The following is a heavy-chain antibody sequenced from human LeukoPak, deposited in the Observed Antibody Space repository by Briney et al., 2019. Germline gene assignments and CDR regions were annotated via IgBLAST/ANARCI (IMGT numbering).Heavy chain of an antibody. CDR1: GGSFSGYY. CDR3: ARIPDSSSSDY. J-gene: IGHJ4*02. CDR2: INHSGST. D-gene: IGHD6-6*01. V-gene: IGHV4-34*01. Sequence: SETLSLTCAVYGGSFSGYYWSWIRQPPGKGLEWIGEINHSGSTNYNPSLKSRVTISVDTSKNQFPLKLSSVTAADTAVYYCARIPDSSSSDYWGQGTLVTVSS.